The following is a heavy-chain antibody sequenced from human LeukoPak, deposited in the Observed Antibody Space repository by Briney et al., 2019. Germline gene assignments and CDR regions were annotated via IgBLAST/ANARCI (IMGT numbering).Heavy chain of an antibody. CDR2: ISAYNGNT. J-gene: IGHJ4*02. D-gene: IGHD3-22*01. CDR1: GYTFTSYG. Sequence: ASVKVSCKASGYTFTSYGISWVRQAPGQGLEWMGWISAYNGNTNYAQKLQGRVTMTTDTSTSTAYMELRSLRSDDTAVYYCARDFAGYYDSSGYPVDYWGQGTLVTVSS. V-gene: IGHV1-18*01. CDR3: ARDFAGYYDSSGYPVDY.